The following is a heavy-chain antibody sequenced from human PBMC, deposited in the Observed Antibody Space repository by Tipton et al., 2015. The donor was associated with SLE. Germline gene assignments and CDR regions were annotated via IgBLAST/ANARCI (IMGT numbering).Heavy chain of an antibody. D-gene: IGHD6-13*01. CDR2: INHSGST. V-gene: IGHV4-34*01. J-gene: IGHJ4*02. CDR3: ASVEGSTWYGGYYFDY. CDR1: GGSFSDYY. Sequence: TLSLTCAVYGGSFSDYYWSWIRQPPGKGLEWIGEINHSGSTNYNASLKSRVTISVDMSKNQFSLNLTSVTAADTAVYYCASVEGSTWYGGYYFDYWGLGVLVTVSS.